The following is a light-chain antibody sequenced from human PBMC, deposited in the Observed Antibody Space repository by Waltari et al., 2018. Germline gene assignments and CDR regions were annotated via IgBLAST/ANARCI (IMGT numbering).Light chain of an antibody. CDR2: GAS. V-gene: IGKV3-15*01. CDR1: QTITDN. J-gene: IGKJ4*01. Sequence: EIVMTQSPATLSVSPGERATLACRASQTITDNLPWYQQKPGQAPRLLIYGASSRATGVPARFSGSGSGTDFTLTISSLQSDDFAIYYCQQYNTWPPLTFGGGTKVEIK. CDR3: QQYNTWPPLT.